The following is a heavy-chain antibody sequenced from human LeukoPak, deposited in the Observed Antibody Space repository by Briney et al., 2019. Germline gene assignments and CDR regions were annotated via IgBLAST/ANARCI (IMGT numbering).Heavy chain of an antibody. CDR3: AKDLVFERYFDGNLDY. CDR2: ISYDGSNK. V-gene: IGHV3-30*18. Sequence: GRSLRLSCAASGFTFSSYGMHWVRQAPGKGLEWVAVISYDGSNKYYADSVKGRFTISRDNSKNTLYLQMNSLRAEDTAVYYCAKDLVFERYFDGNLDYWGQGTLVTVSS. J-gene: IGHJ4*02. CDR1: GFTFSSYG. D-gene: IGHD3-9*01.